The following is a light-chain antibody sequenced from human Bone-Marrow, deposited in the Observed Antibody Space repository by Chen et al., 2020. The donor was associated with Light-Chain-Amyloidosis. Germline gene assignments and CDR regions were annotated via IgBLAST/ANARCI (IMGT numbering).Light chain of an antibody. CDR1: GSNIGTNP. V-gene: IGLV1-44*01. Sequence: QAVLSQPPSSSGPPGQRVPISCSGSGSNIGTNPVNWYHQLPGTAPKLRIYTDNHRPSGVPARFSGTKSGTSASLAIVGLQAEDEADYYCSAWDDSLNGPVFGTGTKVTVL. CDR3: SAWDDSLNGPV. CDR2: TDN. J-gene: IGLJ1*01.